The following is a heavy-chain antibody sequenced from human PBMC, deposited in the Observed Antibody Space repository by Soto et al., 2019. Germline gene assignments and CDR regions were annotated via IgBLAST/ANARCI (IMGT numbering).Heavy chain of an antibody. Sequence: QVQLQESGPGLVKPSQTLSLTCTVSGGSISSGGYYWSWIRQHPGKGLEWIGYIYYSGSTYYTPSLKSRFTISVDTSKNQFSLKLSCVTAADTAVYYCARGDGGIHPNWGQGTLVTVSS. CDR3: ARGDGGIHPN. CDR2: IYYSGST. D-gene: IGHD6-13*01. CDR1: GGSISSGGYY. J-gene: IGHJ4*02. V-gene: IGHV4-31*03.